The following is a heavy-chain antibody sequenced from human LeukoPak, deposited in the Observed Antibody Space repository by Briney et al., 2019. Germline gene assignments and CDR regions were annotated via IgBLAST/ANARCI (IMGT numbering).Heavy chain of an antibody. CDR2: IYYSGST. Sequence: SETLSLTCTVSGGYISTSNYYWGWIRQSPGKGLEWIGNIYYSGSTYYNPSLKSRVSLSIDTSMNQFSLKVNSLTVADTAVYYCARFFYYDASRPLFWGQGTLVAVSS. CDR3: ARFFYYDASRPLF. D-gene: IGHD3-16*01. J-gene: IGHJ4*02. CDR1: GGYISTSNYY. V-gene: IGHV4-39*01.